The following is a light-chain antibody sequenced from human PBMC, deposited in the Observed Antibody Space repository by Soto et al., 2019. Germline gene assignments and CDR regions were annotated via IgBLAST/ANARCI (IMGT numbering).Light chain of an antibody. CDR2: DAS. J-gene: IGKJ4*01. CDR3: HQRSNWPRT. V-gene: IGKV3D-11*01. CDR1: QGIGDT. Sequence: EVVMTQSPATLSVSPGEGVTLSCRASQGIGDTLAWYQHKPGQAPRLLISDASKRATGIPARFSGSGSGTDFTLTISSLEAEDFAVYYCHQRSNWPRTFGGGTKVEIK.